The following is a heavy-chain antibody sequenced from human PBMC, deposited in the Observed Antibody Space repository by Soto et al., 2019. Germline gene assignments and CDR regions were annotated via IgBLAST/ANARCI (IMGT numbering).Heavy chain of an antibody. CDR2: IYYSGST. CDR1: GSSISSSSYY. CDR3: ALGGPANAWDY. Sequence: SENLSLISPVTGSSISSSSYYWGWIRQPPGKCREWIGSIYYSGSTYYTPSLKSRVTISVDTSKNQFSLKLSSVTAADTAVYYCALGGPANAWDYWGQGTLVTVSS. V-gene: IGHV4-39*07. D-gene: IGHD3-16*01. J-gene: IGHJ4*02.